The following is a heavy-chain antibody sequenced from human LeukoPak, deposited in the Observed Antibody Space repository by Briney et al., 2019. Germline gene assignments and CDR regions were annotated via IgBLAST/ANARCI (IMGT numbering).Heavy chain of an antibody. D-gene: IGHD3-3*01. V-gene: IGHV3-9*01. CDR1: GFTFDDYA. CDR2: ISWNSGSI. J-gene: IGHJ4*02. CDR3: ARIYNPYDFWSGYYTNHMYYFDY. Sequence: GGSLRLSCAASGFTFDDYAMHWVRQAPGKGLEWVSGISWNSGSIGYADSVKGRFTISRGNAKNSLYLQMNSLRAEDTAVYYCARIYNPYDFWSGYYTNHMYYFDYWGQGTLVTVSS.